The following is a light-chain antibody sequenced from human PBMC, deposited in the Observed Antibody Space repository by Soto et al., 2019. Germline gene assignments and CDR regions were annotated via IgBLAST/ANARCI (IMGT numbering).Light chain of an antibody. V-gene: IGKV3-15*01. CDR3: HLGLT. J-gene: IGKJ4*02. Sequence: EIVMTQSPATLSVSPGERATLSCRASQSVSSNLAWYQQKPGQAPRLLIYGASTRATGIPARFSGSGSGTEFTLTISSLQSEDFAGYYCHLGLTFGGGTKVEIK. CDR2: GAS. CDR1: QSVSSN.